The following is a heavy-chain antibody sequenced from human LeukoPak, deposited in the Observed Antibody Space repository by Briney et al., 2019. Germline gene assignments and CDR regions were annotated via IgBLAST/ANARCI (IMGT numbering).Heavy chain of an antibody. CDR2: ISSSSSTI. CDR1: GFTFSSYS. D-gene: IGHD6-13*01. V-gene: IGHV3-48*02. J-gene: IGHJ5*02. CDR3: ARDGSSSWYFVSWFDP. Sequence: PGGSLRLSCAASGFTFSSYSMNWVRQAPGKGLEWVSYISSSSSTIYYADSVKGRFTMSRDNAKNSLYLQMNSLRDKDTAVYYCARDGSSSWYFVSWFDPWGQGTLVTVSS.